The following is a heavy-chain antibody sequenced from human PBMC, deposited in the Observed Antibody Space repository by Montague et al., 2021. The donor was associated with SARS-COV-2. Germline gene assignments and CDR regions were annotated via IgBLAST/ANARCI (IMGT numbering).Heavy chain of an antibody. J-gene: IGHJ4*02. CDR2: IHYSETT. Sequence: SETLSLTCTVPGGSITSSLYYWGWIRQPPGKGLEWIGTIHYSETTSYNPSLMSRVTLSLGTSSNPFSLKLTSVTAADTAVYYCARGLGHNKGGDYWGQGILVIVSS. CDR3: ARGLGHNKGGDY. V-gene: IGHV4-39*02. CDR1: GGSITSSLYY. D-gene: IGHD5-24*01.